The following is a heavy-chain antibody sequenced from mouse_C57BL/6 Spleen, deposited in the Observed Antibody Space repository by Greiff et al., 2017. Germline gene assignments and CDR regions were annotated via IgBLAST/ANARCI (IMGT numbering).Heavy chain of an antibody. CDR2: IDPEDGET. CDR3: ARERNYAMYY. V-gene: IGHV14-2*01. Sequence: EVQLHQSGAELVKPGASVTLSCTASGFNIKDYYMHWVKQRTEQGLEWIGRIDPEDGETTSAPKFQGKATITADTTSQTAYLQLSSLTSEDTAIYYCARERNYAMYYWGQGTSGTVSS. CDR1: GFNIKDYY. J-gene: IGHJ4*01.